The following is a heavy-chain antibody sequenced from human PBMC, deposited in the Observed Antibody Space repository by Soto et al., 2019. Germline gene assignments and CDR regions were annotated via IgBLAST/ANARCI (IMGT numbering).Heavy chain of an antibody. D-gene: IGHD6-19*01. CDR3: ARDRGVAPPVAGNTHYYYYMDV. J-gene: IGHJ6*03. CDR1: GYSFTNYG. V-gene: IGHV1-18*01. CDR2: ISADNGNT. Sequence: QDQLVQSGVEVKKPGASVKVSCKASGYSFTNYGITWVRQAPGKGFEWMGGISADNGNTNYAQKFQGRVTLTTDASTSTAYLELRSLRSDDTAVYYCARDRGVAPPVAGNTHYYYYMDVWGKGTTVTVSS.